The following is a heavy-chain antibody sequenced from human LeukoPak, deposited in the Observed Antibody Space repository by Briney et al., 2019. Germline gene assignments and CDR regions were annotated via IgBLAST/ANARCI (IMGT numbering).Heavy chain of an antibody. CDR2: ISSSSSYI. CDR3: ARTRTYYYGSGSYNYFDY. J-gene: IGHJ4*02. Sequence: PGGSLRLPCAASGFTFSSYSMNWVRQAPGEGLEWVSSISSSSSYIYYADSVKGRFTISRDNAKNSLYLQMNSLRAEDTAVYYCARTRTYYYGSGSYNYFDYWGQGTLVTVSS. V-gene: IGHV3-21*01. D-gene: IGHD3-10*01. CDR1: GFTFSSYS.